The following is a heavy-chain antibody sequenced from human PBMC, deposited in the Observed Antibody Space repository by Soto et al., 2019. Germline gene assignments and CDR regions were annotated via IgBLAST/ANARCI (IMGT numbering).Heavy chain of an antibody. CDR3: ARPDIVAAIGGALDC. D-gene: IGHD5-12*01. CDR1: GFTFSNYG. V-gene: IGHV3-33*01. CDR2: IWNDGTSR. Sequence: QVQLVESGGGVVQPGRSLRLSCEASGFTFSNYGMHWVRQAPGKGLEWVAVIWNDGTSRYYADSVKGRFTISRDNSKNTLFSQMNNLRAEDTAVYYCARPDIVAAIGGALDCWGQGTLFTVSS. J-gene: IGHJ4*02.